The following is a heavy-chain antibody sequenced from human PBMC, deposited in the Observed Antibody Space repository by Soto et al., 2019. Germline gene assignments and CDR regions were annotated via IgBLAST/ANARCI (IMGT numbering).Heavy chain of an antibody. CDR2: IDTSYSYS. CDR3: ARYCSSSSCSQLYGMDV. Sequence: PXESLNISCKGSGYSVTKYWIIWVRQVPGKGLEWMGRIDTSYSYSHYSPSFQGHVTISVDKSISTGYLQWSSLKASDTAMYYCARYCSSSSCSQLYGMDVWGHGTTATVSS. J-gene: IGHJ6*02. D-gene: IGHD2-15*01. CDR1: GYSVTKYW. V-gene: IGHV5-10-1*01.